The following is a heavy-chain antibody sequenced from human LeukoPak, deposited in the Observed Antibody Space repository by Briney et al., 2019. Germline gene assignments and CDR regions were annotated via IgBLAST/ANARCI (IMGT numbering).Heavy chain of an antibody. V-gene: IGHV3-48*03. Sequence: PGGSLRLSCAASGFTFSSYEMNWVRQAPGKGLEWVSYISSSGSSIYYADSVKGRFTISRDNAKNSLYLQMNSLRAEDTAVYYCARVRQTTVTTAYYFDYWGQGTLVTVSS. D-gene: IGHD4-17*01. CDR3: ARVRQTTVTTAYYFDY. J-gene: IGHJ4*02. CDR2: ISSSGSSI. CDR1: GFTFSSYE.